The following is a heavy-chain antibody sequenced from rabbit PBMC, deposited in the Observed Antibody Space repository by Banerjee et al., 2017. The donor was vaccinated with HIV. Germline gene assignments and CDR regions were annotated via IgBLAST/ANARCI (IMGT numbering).Heavy chain of an antibody. Sequence: QSLEESGGDLVKPGASLTLTCTASGFTLSSYYMCWVRQAPGKGLEWIACIYAGSSAGTYYASWAKGRFTISKTSSTTVTLQMTSLTAADTATYFCARDGASGYNFNLWGPGTLVTVS. CDR2: IYAGSSAGT. CDR1: GFTLSSYY. D-gene: IGHD1-1*01. V-gene: IGHV1S40*01. J-gene: IGHJ4*01. CDR3: ARDGASGYNFNL.